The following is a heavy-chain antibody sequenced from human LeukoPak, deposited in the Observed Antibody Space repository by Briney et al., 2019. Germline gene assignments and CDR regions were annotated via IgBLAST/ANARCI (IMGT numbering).Heavy chain of an antibody. D-gene: IGHD3-10*01. J-gene: IGHJ3*02. Sequence: ASVKVSCKASGYTFTSYDINWVRQATGQGLEWMGWMNTNSGNTGYAQKFQGRVTMTRNNSISTAYMELSGLRAEDSAVYCCARSGSGSDIWGQGTMVTVSS. CDR3: ARSGSGSDI. CDR1: GYTFTSYD. V-gene: IGHV1-8*01. CDR2: MNTNSGNT.